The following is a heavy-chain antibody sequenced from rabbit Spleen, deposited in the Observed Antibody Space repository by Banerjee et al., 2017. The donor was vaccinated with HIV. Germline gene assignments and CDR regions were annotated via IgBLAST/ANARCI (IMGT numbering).Heavy chain of an antibody. CDR2: INTSSGGT. V-gene: IGHV1S40*01. D-gene: IGHD8-1*01. Sequence: QSLEESGGDLVKPGASLTLTCTASGFSISSSYRICWVRQAPGKGLEWIGCINTSSGGTYYASWVNGRFTISKTSSTTVTLQMTSLTAADTATYFCARDTGTSFSSYGMDLWGQGTLVTVS. CDR1: GFSISSSYR. CDR3: ARDTGTSFSSYGMDL. J-gene: IGHJ6*01.